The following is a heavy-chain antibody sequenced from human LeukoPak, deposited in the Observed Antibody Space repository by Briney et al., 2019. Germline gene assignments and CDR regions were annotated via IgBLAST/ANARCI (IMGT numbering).Heavy chain of an antibody. CDR2: ISAYNGNT. CDR1: GYTFTSYG. Sequence: ASVKVSCKASGYTFTSYGISWVRQAPGQGLEWMGWISAYNGNTNYAQKLQGRVTMTTDTSTSTVYMELSSLRSEDTAVYYCARDLGYQLLFWFDPWGQGTLVTVSS. D-gene: IGHD2-2*01. CDR3: ARDLGYQLLFWFDP. J-gene: IGHJ5*02. V-gene: IGHV1-18*01.